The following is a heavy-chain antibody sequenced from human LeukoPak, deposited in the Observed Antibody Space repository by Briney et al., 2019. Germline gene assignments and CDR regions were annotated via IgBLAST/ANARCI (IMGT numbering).Heavy chain of an antibody. V-gene: IGHV4-4*07. CDR2: IHASGST. CDR3: ARALQETGGDQALVL. D-gene: IGHD1-1*01. J-gene: IGHJ4*02. Sequence: SDTLSLTCSVSGRSSNIFYWSWIRQPAGKGLEWIGRIHASGSTFYNPSLKSRVTMSVDTSKKPFSLKLRSVSAAGTAVYYCARALQETGGDQALVLWGRGTLVSVSS. CDR1: GRSSNIFY.